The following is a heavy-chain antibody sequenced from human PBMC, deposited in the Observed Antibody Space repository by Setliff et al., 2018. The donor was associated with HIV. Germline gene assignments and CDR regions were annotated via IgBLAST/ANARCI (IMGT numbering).Heavy chain of an antibody. D-gene: IGHD3-10*01. Sequence: PSETLSLTCTVSGGSISSGIYYWSWIRQPAGKGLEWIGRIYTSGSTKYNPSLESRVTISVDTSKNQFSLRLSSVTAADTAVYYCARDGPLEGSYRYYYYYMDVWGKGTTVTVSS. CDR2: IYTSGST. J-gene: IGHJ6*03. V-gene: IGHV4-61*02. CDR1: GGSISSGIYY. CDR3: ARDGPLEGSYRYYYYYMDV.